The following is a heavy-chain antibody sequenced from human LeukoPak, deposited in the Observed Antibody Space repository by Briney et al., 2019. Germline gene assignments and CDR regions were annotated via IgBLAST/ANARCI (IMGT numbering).Heavy chain of an antibody. J-gene: IGHJ6*03. CDR3: ARLKFYDSTGYSPGYYMDV. CDR1: GGAIISYY. V-gene: IGHV4-4*07. Sequence: PLETLSLTCSVSGGAIISYYWSWIRQPAGKGPEWIGRIYPTGNTDYNPSLKTRVTMSTDLSKKQFSLRLRSVTAADTAVYYCARLKFYDSTGYSPGYYMDVWGKGTAVTVSS. D-gene: IGHD3-22*01. CDR2: IYPTGNT.